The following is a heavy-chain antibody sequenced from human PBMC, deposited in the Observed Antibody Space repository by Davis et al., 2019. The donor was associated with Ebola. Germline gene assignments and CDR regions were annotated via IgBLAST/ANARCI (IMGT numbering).Heavy chain of an antibody. CDR3: ARLFDDSSGYYYQHWFDP. J-gene: IGHJ5*02. Sequence: SETLSPTCTLPGASISSYYWSWTRQPPGKGLEWIGYIYYSGSTYYNPSLKSRVTISVDTSKNQFSLKLSSVTAADTAVYYCARLFDDSSGYYYQHWFDPWGQGTLVTVSS. V-gene: IGHV4-59*08. CDR2: IYYSGST. CDR1: GASISSYY. D-gene: IGHD3-22*01.